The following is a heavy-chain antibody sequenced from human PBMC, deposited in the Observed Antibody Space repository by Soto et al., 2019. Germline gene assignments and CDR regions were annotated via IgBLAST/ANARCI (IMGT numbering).Heavy chain of an antibody. CDR2: IDPSDSYT. D-gene: IGHD2-2*02. CDR1: GYSFTSYW. Sequence: EVQLVQSGAEVKKPGESLRISCKGSGYSFTSYWISWVRQMPGKGLEWMGRIDPSDSYTNYSPSFQGHVTISADKSISTAYLQWSSLKASDTAMYYCARHPTPDDIVVVPAAIGNYYYYGMDVWGQGTTVTVSS. J-gene: IGHJ6*02. CDR3: ARHPTPDDIVVVPAAIGNYYYYGMDV. V-gene: IGHV5-10-1*03.